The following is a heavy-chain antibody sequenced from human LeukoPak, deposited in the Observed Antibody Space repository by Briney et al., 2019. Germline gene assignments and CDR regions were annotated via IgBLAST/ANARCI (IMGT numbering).Heavy chain of an antibody. Sequence: SQTLSLTCTVSGGSISSGSYYWRWIRQPAGKGLEWIGRIYTSGSTNYNPSLKSRVTISVDTSKNQFSLKLSSVTAADTAVYYCAGSIAARRGAWFDPWGQGTLVTVSS. D-gene: IGHD6-6*01. CDR1: GGSISSGSYY. J-gene: IGHJ5*02. CDR2: IYTSGST. CDR3: AGSIAARRGAWFDP. V-gene: IGHV4-61*02.